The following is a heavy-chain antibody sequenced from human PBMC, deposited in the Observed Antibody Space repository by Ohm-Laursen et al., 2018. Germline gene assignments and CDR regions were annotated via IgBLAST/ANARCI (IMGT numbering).Heavy chain of an antibody. Sequence: SLRLSCAASGFTFDDYAMHWVRQAPGKGLEWVSGISWNSGTREYADSVKGRFTISRDNAKKSLYLQMNSLRAEDTALYYCAKSATPVTPLVDYWGQGTLVTVSS. CDR3: AKSATPVTPLVDY. CDR1: GFTFDDYA. V-gene: IGHV3-9*01. CDR2: ISWNSGTR. J-gene: IGHJ4*02. D-gene: IGHD4-17*01.